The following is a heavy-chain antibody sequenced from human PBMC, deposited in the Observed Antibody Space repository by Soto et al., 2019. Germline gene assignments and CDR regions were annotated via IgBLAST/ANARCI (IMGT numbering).Heavy chain of an antibody. CDR1: VFSFSPFP. CDR2: IYTSNTYM. J-gene: IGHJ6*02. Sequence: EVQLVESGRRRHTWGGPLTLFCAPSVFSFSPFPIQWVPHARGKGREWVSSIYTSNTYMFYADSVTRRFTISRDNAKKSVYLQMNSLRAEDTAVYYCARETESYNWNDGLMDVWGQGTTVTVSS. CDR3: ARETESYNWNDGLMDV. D-gene: IGHD1-20*01. V-gene: IGHV3-21*02.